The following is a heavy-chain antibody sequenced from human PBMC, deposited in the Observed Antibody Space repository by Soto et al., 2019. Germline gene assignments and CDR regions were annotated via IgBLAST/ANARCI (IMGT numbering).Heavy chain of an antibody. V-gene: IGHV3-74*01. J-gene: IGHJ4*02. CDR2: IYNDGTYS. Sequence: VGSLILSCAXSGFIFKMYWMHWVRQSPGKGLVWISRIYNDGTYSDYADSVRGRFTISRDNVNDTLYLQMNNLRAEDSGLYYCTRGPRPISTGTGAYWGQGTQVTVSS. CDR3: TRGPRPISTGTGAY. CDR1: GFIFKMYW. D-gene: IGHD3-10*01.